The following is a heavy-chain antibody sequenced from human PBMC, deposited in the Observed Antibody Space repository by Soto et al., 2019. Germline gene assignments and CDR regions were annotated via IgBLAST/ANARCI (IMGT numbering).Heavy chain of an antibody. CDR1: GYTFSNYG. CDR3: ASDIDWNVDH. D-gene: IGHD3-9*01. V-gene: IGHV1-18*01. CDR2: INIYNGHT. Sequence: QVHLVQSGGEVKKPGASVKVSCKASGYTFSNYGITWVRQAPGQGLEWMGWINIYNGHTNYAQNLREGVTVTAEKSPSTAYMELRSLRSDEPAVYFCASDIDWNVDHWGQGILVTVSS. J-gene: IGHJ4*02.